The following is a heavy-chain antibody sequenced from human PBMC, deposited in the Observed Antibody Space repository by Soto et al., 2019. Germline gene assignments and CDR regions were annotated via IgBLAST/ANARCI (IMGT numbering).Heavy chain of an antibody. D-gene: IGHD3-10*01. CDR2: INAGNGNT. J-gene: IGHJ6*02. CDR1: GYTFTSYA. V-gene: IGHV1-3*05. Sequence: QVQLVQSGAEEKKPGASVKVSCKASGYTFTSYAMHWVRQAPGQRLEWMGWINAGNGNTKYSQKFQGRVTITSDTSASTAYMELSRLRSEDTAVYCCARGTGSGMDVWGQGTTVTVSS. CDR3: ARGTGSGMDV.